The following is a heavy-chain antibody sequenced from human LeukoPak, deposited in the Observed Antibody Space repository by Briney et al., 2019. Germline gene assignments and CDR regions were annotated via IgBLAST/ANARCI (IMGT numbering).Heavy chain of an antibody. Sequence: GESLKISCKGSGYSFTSYWIGWVRQMPGKGLEWIGIIYPGDSDTRYSPSFQGQATISVDKSITTAYLQWSSLKASDTAMYYCARRDGRALDIWGQGTPVTVSS. V-gene: IGHV5-51*01. CDR2: IYPGDSDT. D-gene: IGHD2-21*02. CDR3: ARRDGRALDI. CDR1: GYSFTSYW. J-gene: IGHJ3*02.